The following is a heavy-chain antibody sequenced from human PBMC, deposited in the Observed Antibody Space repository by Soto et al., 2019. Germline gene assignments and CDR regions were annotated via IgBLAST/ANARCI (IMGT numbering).Heavy chain of an antibody. CDR1: GFTFSSYA. CDR3: ANEAFDI. J-gene: IGHJ3*02. CDR2: ISYDGSNK. V-gene: IGHV3-30-3*02. Sequence: QVQLVESGGGVVQPGRSLRLSCAASGFTFSSYAMHWVRQAPGKGLEWVAVISYDGSNKYYADSVKGRFTISRDNSKNTLYLQMNSLRAEDPAVYYCANEAFDIWGQGTMVTVSS.